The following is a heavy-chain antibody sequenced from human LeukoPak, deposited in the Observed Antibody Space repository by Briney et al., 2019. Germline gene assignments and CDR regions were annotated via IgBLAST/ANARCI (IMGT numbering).Heavy chain of an antibody. CDR1: GFTFSSYG. Sequence: GGSLRLSCAASGFTFSSYGMHWIRQAPGKGLEWVSYISSSGSTIYYADSVKGRFTISRDNAKNSLYLQMNSLRAEDTAVYYCAKDLVRGGFVVTTPNYYDGMDVWGQGTTVTVSS. V-gene: IGHV3-48*04. CDR2: ISSSGSTI. D-gene: IGHD3-10*01. J-gene: IGHJ6*02. CDR3: AKDLVRGGFVVTTPNYYDGMDV.